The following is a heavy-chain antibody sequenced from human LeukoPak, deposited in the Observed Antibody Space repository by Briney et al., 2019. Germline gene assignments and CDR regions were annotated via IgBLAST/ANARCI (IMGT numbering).Heavy chain of an antibody. CDR1: GGSISSYY. J-gene: IGHJ5*02. D-gene: IGHD6-13*01. Sequence: SETLSLTCTVSGGSISSYYWSWIRQPPGKGLEWIGYIYYSGSTNYNPSLKSRVTISVDTSQNQFPLKLSSVPGAHTAVYYCARHGSPFYSSRSNWFDPWGQGTLVTVSS. CDR2: IYYSGST. CDR3: ARHGSPFYSSRSNWFDP. V-gene: IGHV4-59*08.